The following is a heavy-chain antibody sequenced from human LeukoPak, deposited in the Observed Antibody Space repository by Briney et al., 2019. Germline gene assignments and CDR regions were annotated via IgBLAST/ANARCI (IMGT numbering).Heavy chain of an antibody. CDR1: GFIFTDYG. J-gene: IGHJ4*02. V-gene: IGHV3-33*06. CDR3: AKDAQRGFDYSNSFQY. D-gene: IGHD4-11*01. Sequence: GGSLRLSCAASGFIFTDYGFHWVRQTPGKGLEWVAAIWSDATNMYYGNSVKGRFFIQRDDFQNTVYLEMSSLRAEDTAVYYCAKDAQRGFDYSNSFQYWGQGSLVTLSS. CDR2: IWSDATNM.